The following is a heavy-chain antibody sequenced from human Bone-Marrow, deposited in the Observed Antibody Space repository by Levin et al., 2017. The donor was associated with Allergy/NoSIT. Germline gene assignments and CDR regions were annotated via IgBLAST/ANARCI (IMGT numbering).Heavy chain of an antibody. CDR2: ISYDGSNK. Sequence: GGSLRLSCAASGFTFSRYGIHWVRQAPGKGLEWVAVISYDGSNKYYADSVKGRFTISRDNSKNTLYLQMNSLRAADTAVYYCAKDLSSSWYGNLDYWGQGTLVTVSS. J-gene: IGHJ4*02. V-gene: IGHV3-30*18. CDR3: AKDLSSSWYGNLDY. CDR1: GFTFSRYG. D-gene: IGHD6-13*01.